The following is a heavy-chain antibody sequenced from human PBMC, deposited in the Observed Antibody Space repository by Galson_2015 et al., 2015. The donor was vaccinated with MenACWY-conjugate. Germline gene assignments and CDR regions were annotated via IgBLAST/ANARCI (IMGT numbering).Heavy chain of an antibody. CDR3: ARPVRHSWTFWYFDL. CDR2: IYNSGTT. Sequence: ETLSLTCAVSGGSISSSDWWSWVRQPPGKGLEWIGEIYNSGTTDYNPSLKSRVTISLDKSKNQFSLKLSSVTAADTAIYYCARPVRHSWTFWYFDLWGRGTLVTVSS. J-gene: IGHJ2*01. D-gene: IGHD1-26*01. CDR1: GGSISSSDW. V-gene: IGHV4-4*02.